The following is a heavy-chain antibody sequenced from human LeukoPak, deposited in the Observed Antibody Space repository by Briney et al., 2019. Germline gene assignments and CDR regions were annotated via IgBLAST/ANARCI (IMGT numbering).Heavy chain of an antibody. CDR3: AKWQLVRSFVDY. Sequence: PGGSLRLSCAAPGFTFSSYAMSWVRQAPGKGLEWVSAISGSGGSTYYADSVKGRFTISRDNSKNTLYLQMNSLRAEDTAVYYCAKWQLVRSFVDYWGQGTLVTVSS. D-gene: IGHD6-6*01. CDR2: ISGSGGST. CDR1: GFTFSSYA. V-gene: IGHV3-23*01. J-gene: IGHJ4*02.